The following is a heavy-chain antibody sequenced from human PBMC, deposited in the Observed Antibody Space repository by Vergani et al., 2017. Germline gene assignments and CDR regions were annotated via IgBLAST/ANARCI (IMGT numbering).Heavy chain of an antibody. CDR2: IRSKAYGGTT. CDR1: GFTFGDYA. D-gene: IGHD5-18*01. J-gene: IGHJ3*02. V-gene: IGHV3-49*03. CDR3: ARVRGYRTSDAFDI. Sequence: EVQLVESGGGLVQPGRSLRLSCTASGFTFGDYAMSWFRQAPGKGLEWVGFIRSKAYGGTTEYAASVKGRFTISRDDSKSIAYRQMNSLKTEDTAVYYCARVRGYRTSDAFDIWGQGTMVTVSS.